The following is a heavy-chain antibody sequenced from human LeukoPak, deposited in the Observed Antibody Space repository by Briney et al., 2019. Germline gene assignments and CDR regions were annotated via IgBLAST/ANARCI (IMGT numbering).Heavy chain of an antibody. CDR2: ISSSSDYI. Sequence: GGSLRLSCAASGFTFSSYSMNWVRQAPGKGLEWVSSISSSSDYIYYADSLKGRFTISRDNAKNSLYVQMNSLRAEDTAVYYCAREEGGAGLYGFDIWGQGAMVGVCS. V-gene: IGHV3-21*01. CDR1: GFTFSSYS. D-gene: IGHD1-26*01. CDR3: AREEGGAGLYGFDI. J-gene: IGHJ3*02.